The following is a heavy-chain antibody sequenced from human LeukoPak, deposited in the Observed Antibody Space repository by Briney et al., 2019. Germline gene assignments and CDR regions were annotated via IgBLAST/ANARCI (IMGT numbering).Heavy chain of an antibody. D-gene: IGHD2-2*01. CDR1: GFTFSSYG. CDR2: IRYDGSNK. CDR3: AKDRPDCSSTSCQAGNWFDP. Sequence: GGSLRLSCAASGFTFSSYGMHWVRQAPGKGLEWVAFIRYDGSNKYYADSVKGRFTISRDNSKNTLYLQMNSLRAEDTAVYYCAKDRPDCSSTSCQAGNWFDPWGQGTLVTVSS. J-gene: IGHJ5*02. V-gene: IGHV3-30*02.